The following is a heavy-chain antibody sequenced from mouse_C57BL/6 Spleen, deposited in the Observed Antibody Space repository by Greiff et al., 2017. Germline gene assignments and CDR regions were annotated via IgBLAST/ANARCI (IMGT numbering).Heavy chain of an antibody. J-gene: IGHJ1*03. Sequence: QVQLKESGAELMKPGASVKLSCKATGYTFTGSWIDWVKQRPGHGLEWIGEIFPGSGSTNYNQKFKGKATFTADNSSNTAYMQLSRLTTEDSALSYGARGGNRLEWYFDVWGTGTTVTVSS. CDR1: GYTFTGSW. V-gene: IGHV1-9*01. D-gene: IGHD2-1*01. CDR3: ARGGNRLEWYFDV. CDR2: IFPGSGST.